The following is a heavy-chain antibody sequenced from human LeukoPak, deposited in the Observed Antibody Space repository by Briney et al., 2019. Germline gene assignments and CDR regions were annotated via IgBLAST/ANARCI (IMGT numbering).Heavy chain of an antibody. J-gene: IGHJ4*02. Sequence: GGSLRLSCAASGFTFSSYAMSWVRQAPGKGLEWVSAISGSGGSTYYADSVKGRSTISRDNSKNTLYLQMNSLRAEDTAVYYCAKAPSSSSWYYFGYWGQGTLVTVSS. V-gene: IGHV3-23*01. CDR1: GFTFSSYA. D-gene: IGHD6-13*01. CDR2: ISGSGGST. CDR3: AKAPSSSSWYYFGY.